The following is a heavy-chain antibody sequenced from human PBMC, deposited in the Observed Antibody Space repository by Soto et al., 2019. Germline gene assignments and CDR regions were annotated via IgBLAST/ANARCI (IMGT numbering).Heavy chain of an antibody. V-gene: IGHV1-18*01. CDR1: GYTFTSYG. D-gene: IGHD6-6*01. CDR2: LSAYNGNT. J-gene: IGHJ6*02. CDR3: ARGRSPLAARRIRYYYGMDV. Sequence: QVQLVQSGAEVKKPGASVKVSCKASGYTFTSYGISWVRQAPGQGLEWMGWLSAYNGNTNYAQKLQGRVTMTTDTSTSTAYMELRSLRSDDTAVYYCARGRSPLAARRIRYYYGMDVWGQGTTVTVSS.